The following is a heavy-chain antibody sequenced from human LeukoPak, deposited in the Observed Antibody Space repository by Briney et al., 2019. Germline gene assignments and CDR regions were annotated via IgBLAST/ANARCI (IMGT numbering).Heavy chain of an antibody. J-gene: IGHJ4*02. V-gene: IGHV4-59*12. Sequence: PSETLSLTCTVSGGSISSYYWSWIRQPPGKGLEWIGYIYYSGSTNYNPSLKSRVTISVDTSKNQFSLKLSSVTAADTAVYYCARGRSEGSYFDYWGQGTLVTVSS. CDR3: ARGRSEGSYFDY. D-gene: IGHD3-10*01. CDR2: IYYSGST. CDR1: GGSISSYY.